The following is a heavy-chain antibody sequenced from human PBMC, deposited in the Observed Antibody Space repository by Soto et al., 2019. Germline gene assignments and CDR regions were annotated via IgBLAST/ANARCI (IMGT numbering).Heavy chain of an antibody. CDR3: ERDCSGGSCYSAYYGMDV. CDR2: IYYSGST. V-gene: IGHV4-59*01. CDR1: GCSISSYY. Sequence: QVQLQESGPGLVKPSETLSLTCTVSGCSISSYYRGWIRKPPVKGLEWFGYIYYSGSTNYTPSLKSRVTISVETSKNQFSLKLSSVTAADTAVYYCERDCSGGSCYSAYYGMDVWGQGTTVTVSS. D-gene: IGHD2-15*01. J-gene: IGHJ6*02.